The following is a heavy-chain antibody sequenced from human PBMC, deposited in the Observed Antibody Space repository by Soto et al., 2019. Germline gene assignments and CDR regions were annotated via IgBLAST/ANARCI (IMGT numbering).Heavy chain of an antibody. V-gene: IGHV4-59*11. CDR2: VYHTGGP. CDR3: ARETYGDYVGYFDP. J-gene: IGHJ5*02. D-gene: IGHD4-17*01. CDR1: SGPSSSHN. Sequence: PSETLSLTCTVSSGPSSSHNWGWIRQTPGRGLEWIGYVYHTGGPSYNPSLNSRVTVSADTSTNHISLTLTSVTAADTAVYYCARETYGDYVGYFDPWGQGILVTVSS.